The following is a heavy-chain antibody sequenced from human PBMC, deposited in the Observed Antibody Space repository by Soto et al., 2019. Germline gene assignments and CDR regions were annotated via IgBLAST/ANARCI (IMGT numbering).Heavy chain of an antibody. D-gene: IGHD2-21*02. CDR3: ATFTAGY. J-gene: IGHJ4*02. V-gene: IGHV3-15*01. CDR1: GFDISNAW. CDR2: VKRRIDGETT. Sequence: GGSLRLSCAASGFDISNAWMTWVRQAPGKGLEWVGRVKRRIDGETTDYAAPVKGRFTVSRDDSENMVYLQMNSLETEDTAVYFCATFTAGYWGQGALVTVSS.